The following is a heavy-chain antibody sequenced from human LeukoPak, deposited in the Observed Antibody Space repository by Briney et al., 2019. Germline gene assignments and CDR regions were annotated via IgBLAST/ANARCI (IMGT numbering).Heavy chain of an antibody. Sequence: GSLRLSCAASVISFTNYAMSWVRQAPGKGLEWVSSISGRGASTFYADSVKGRFTISRDNSKNTLYLQMNSLRAEDTAVYYCLATAYWGQGTLVTVSS. CDR2: ISGRGAST. D-gene: IGHD2-15*01. J-gene: IGHJ4*02. CDR1: VISFTNYA. CDR3: LATAY. V-gene: IGHV3-23*01.